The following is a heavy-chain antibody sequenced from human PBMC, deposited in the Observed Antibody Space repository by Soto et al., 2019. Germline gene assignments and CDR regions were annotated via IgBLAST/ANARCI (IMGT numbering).Heavy chain of an antibody. CDR1: GFIFSDYS. J-gene: IGHJ4*02. V-gene: IGHV3-48*01. CDR2: FSCGTV. D-gene: IGHD2-8*01. CDR3: VRDFQWAFDY. Sequence: TXXSLRLSCAASGFIFSDYSMLWVLQIPGKGLESVAYFSCGTVRYSDSGRGRFPVSRDNAKGSLYLQMNSLRAEDTAIYYCVRDFQWAFDYWGQETLVTVSS.